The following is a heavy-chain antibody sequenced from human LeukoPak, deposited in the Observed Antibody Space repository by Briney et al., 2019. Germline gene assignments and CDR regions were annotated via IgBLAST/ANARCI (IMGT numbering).Heavy chain of an antibody. CDR3: ARVRGSIAAAAPFDY. CDR1: GGSISSYY. V-gene: IGHV4-34*01. D-gene: IGHD6-13*01. J-gene: IGHJ4*02. CDR2: INHSGST. Sequence: PSETLSLTCTVSGGSISSYYWSWIRQHPGKGLEWIGEINHSGSTNYNPSLKSRATISVDTSKNQFSLKLSSVTAADTAVYYCARVRGSIAAAAPFDYWGQGTLVTVSS.